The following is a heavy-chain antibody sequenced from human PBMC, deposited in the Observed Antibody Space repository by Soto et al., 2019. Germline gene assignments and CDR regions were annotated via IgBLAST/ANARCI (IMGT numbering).Heavy chain of an antibody. Sequence: VQLLESGGGLVQPGGSLRVSCAASGITFSSYVMSWVRQAPGGGLEWISAISGSGVDTYYADSVKGRFTISRDNSKNTLYLQINSLRVEDTAVYYCAKRRGEGYFDNWGQGTLVTVSS. J-gene: IGHJ4*02. V-gene: IGHV3-23*01. CDR1: GITFSSYV. CDR3: AKRRGEGYFDN. CDR2: ISGSGVDT. D-gene: IGHD3-16*01.